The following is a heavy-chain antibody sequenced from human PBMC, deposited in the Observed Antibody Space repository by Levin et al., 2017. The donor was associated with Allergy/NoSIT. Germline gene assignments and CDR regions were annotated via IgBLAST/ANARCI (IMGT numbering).Heavy chain of an antibody. J-gene: IGHJ5*02. CDR3: ARDRNGQTGIRYNWFDP. CDR1: GGTFSSYA. V-gene: IGHV1-69*13. CDR2: IIPIFGTA. Sequence: ASVKVSCKASGGTFSSYAISWVRQAPGQGLEWMGGIIPIFGTANYAQKFQGRVTITADESTSTAYMELSSLRSEDTAVYYCARDRNGQTGIRYNWFDPWGQGTLVTVSS. D-gene: IGHD1-1*01.